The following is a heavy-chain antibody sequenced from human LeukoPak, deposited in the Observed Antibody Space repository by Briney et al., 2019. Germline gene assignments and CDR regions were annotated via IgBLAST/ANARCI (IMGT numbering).Heavy chain of an antibody. D-gene: IGHD3-3*01. J-gene: IGHJ3*02. V-gene: IGHV4-34*01. Sequence: SETLSLTCAVYGGSFSGYYWSWIRQPPGKGLEWIGEINHSGSTNYNPSLKSRVTISVDTSKNQFSLKLSSVTAADTAVYYCARLVKTNYDFWSGYQTGAFDIWGQGTMVTVSS. CDR3: ARLVKTNYDFWSGYQTGAFDI. CDR2: INHSGST. CDR1: GGSFSGYY.